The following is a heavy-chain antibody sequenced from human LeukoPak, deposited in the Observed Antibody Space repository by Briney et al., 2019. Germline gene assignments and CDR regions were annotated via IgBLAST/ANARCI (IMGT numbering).Heavy chain of an antibody. CDR2: ISPSGGSP. CDR1: GYIFTNYY. J-gene: IGHJ2*01. V-gene: IGHV1-46*01. CDR3: SRDLRDWYFDL. Sequence: GASVKVSCKASGYIFTNYYIHWVRQAPGQGLEWMGIISPSGGSPTYAQKFQGRVTMTRDTSTGTVYMDLSSLRSEDTAVYYCSRDLRDWYFDLWGRGTLVTVSS. D-gene: IGHD3-16*01.